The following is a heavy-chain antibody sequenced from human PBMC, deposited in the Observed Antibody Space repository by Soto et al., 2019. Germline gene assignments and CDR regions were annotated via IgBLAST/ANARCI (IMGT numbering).Heavy chain of an antibody. D-gene: IGHD3-3*01. Sequence: PGESRKISCKGSGYTFSNYWIGWVRQMPGKGLEWMGIIYPGDSDTRYSPSFQGQVTISADKSINTAYLQWSSLKASDTAMYYCARQTNTIRQYYFDYWGQGTLVTVSS. V-gene: IGHV5-51*01. CDR3: ARQTNTIRQYYFDY. J-gene: IGHJ4*02. CDR1: GYTFSNYW. CDR2: IYPGDSDT.